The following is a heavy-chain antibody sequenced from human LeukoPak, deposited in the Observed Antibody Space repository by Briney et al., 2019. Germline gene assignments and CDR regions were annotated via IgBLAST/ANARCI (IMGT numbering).Heavy chain of an antibody. V-gene: IGHV4-4*07. CDR2: IYASGTT. CDR1: GGSINSYF. D-gene: IGHD2-21*02. CDR3: ARPGRDSTDDWHFDL. J-gene: IGHJ2*01. Sequence: SETLSLTCTVSGGSINSYFWSWIRQPAGKGLEWIGRIYASGTTNYNPSLKSRVTMSLDTSKNQFSLRLSSVTAADTAVYYCARPGRDSTDDWHFDLWGRGTLVTVSS.